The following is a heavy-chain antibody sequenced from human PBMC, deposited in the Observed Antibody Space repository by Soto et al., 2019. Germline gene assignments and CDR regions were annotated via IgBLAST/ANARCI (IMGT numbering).Heavy chain of an antibody. CDR3: AIADEGYCISASCYFGYYYYYGMDV. Sequence: QVQLVESGGGVVQPGRSLRLSCAASGFTFSSYAMHWVRQAPGKGLEWVAVISYAGRNKYYADSVKGRFTISRNNSKNTLYLQMNSMIAEDTAVYYFAIADEGYCISASCYFGYYYYYGMDVWGQGTTVTVSS. D-gene: IGHD2-2*01. CDR2: ISYAGRNK. J-gene: IGHJ6*02. CDR1: GFTFSSYA. V-gene: IGHV3-30*14.